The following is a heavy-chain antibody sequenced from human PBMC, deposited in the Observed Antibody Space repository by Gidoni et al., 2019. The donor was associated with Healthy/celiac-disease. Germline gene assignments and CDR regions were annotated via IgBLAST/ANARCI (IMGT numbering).Heavy chain of an antibody. D-gene: IGHD1-7*01. CDR2: IKSKTDGGTT. Sequence: EVQLVESGGGLVKPGGSLRLSCAASGFTFSNAWMSWVRQAPGKGLEWVGRIKSKTDGGTTDYAAPVKGRFTISRDDSKNTLYLQMNSLKTEDTAVYYCTTDLNNWNYDLQHWGQGTLVTVSS. V-gene: IGHV3-15*01. CDR1: GFTFSNAW. J-gene: IGHJ1*01. CDR3: TTDLNNWNYDLQH.